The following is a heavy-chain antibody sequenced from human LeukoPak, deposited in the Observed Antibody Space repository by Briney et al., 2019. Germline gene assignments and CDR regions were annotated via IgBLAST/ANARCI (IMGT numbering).Heavy chain of an antibody. V-gene: IGHV1-69*13. Sequence: ASVKVSCKASGGTFSSYAISWVRQAPGQGLEWMGGIIPIFGTANYAQKFQGRVTITADESTSTAYMELSSLRSEDTAVYYCARSSGGYYDAFDIWGQGTMVTVSS. CDR2: IIPIFGTA. J-gene: IGHJ3*02. CDR3: ARSSGGYYDAFDI. CDR1: GGTFSSYA. D-gene: IGHD6-19*01.